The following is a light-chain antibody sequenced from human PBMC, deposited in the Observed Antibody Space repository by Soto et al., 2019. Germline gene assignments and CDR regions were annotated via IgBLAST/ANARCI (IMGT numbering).Light chain of an antibody. V-gene: IGLV2-14*03. J-gene: IGLJ1*01. Sequence: QSALTQPASVSGSPGQSITISCTGTRSDVGGYNYVSWYQHHPGKAPTLMSSNVSNRPSVVSNRFSGSKSGNTASLTISGLQSEDEADCYCSSYPGSGTHVFGTGTKVTVL. CDR2: NVS. CDR3: SSYPGSGTHV. CDR1: RSDVGGYNY.